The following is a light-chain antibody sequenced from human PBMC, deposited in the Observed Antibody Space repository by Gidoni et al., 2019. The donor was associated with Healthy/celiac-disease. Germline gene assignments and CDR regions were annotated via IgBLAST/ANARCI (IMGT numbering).Light chain of an antibody. CDR3: QQYNSWPPYT. V-gene: IGKV3-15*01. CDR2: GAS. Sequence: EIVTTQSPATLSVSPGERATLSCRARQSVGSNLAWYQHKPGQAPRPLIYGASTRATGSPARFRGSGSGTEFTLTISSLQSEDVAVDYCQQYNSWPPYTFGQGTKLEIK. CDR1: QSVGSN. J-gene: IGKJ2*01.